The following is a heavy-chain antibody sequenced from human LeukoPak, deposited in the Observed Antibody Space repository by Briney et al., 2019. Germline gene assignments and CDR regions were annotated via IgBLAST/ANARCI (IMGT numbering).Heavy chain of an antibody. J-gene: IGHJ4*02. CDR2: IYYSGST. V-gene: IGHV4-30-4*08. CDR1: GGTISSGDYY. D-gene: IGHD6-19*01. Sequence: SQTLSLTCTVSGGTISSGDYYWSWIRQPPGKGLEWIGYIYYSGSTYYNPSLKSRVTISVDTSKNQFSLKLSSVTAADTSVYYCARAISRESGSYNYWGQGTLVTVSS. CDR3: ARAISRESGSYNY.